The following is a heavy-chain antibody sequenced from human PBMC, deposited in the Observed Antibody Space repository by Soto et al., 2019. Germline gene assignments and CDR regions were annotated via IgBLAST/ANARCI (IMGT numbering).Heavy chain of an antibody. J-gene: IGHJ5*02. CDR1: GYTFTSYD. CDR3: ARVGTGAAWYQWFGP. CDR2: MNPNSGNT. V-gene: IGHV1-8*01. D-gene: IGHD6-13*01. Sequence: QVQLVQSGAEVKKPGASVKVSCKASGYTFTSYDINWVRQATGQGLEWMGWMNPNSGNTGYAQKFRGRGTMTRNTSIRTAYMELSSLRSEDTAVYYCARVGTGAAWYQWFGPWGQGTLVTVSS.